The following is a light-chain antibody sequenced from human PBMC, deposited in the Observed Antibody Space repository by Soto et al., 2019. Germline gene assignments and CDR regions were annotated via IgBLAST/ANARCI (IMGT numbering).Light chain of an antibody. CDR3: SSYAARNHFHFV. CDR2: EVT. J-gene: IGLJ3*02. V-gene: IGLV2-8*01. Sequence: QSALTQPPSASGSPGPSVTISCTGTSSDAGGYNYVSWYQQYPGRAPKLMIYEVTKRPSGVPDRFSGSKSGNTASLTVSGLQAEDEADYDCSSYAARNHFHFVFGGGTKLTVL. CDR1: SSDAGGYNY.